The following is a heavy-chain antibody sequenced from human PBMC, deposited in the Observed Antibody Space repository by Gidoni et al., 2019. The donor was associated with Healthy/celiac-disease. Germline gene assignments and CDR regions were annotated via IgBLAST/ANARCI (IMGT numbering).Heavy chain of an antibody. CDR2: INHSGST. Sequence: QVQLQQWGAGLLKPSETLSLTCAVYGGSFSGYYWSWIRQPPGKGLEWIGEINHSGSTNYNPSLKSRVTISVDTSKNQFSLKLSSVTAADTAVYYCARGASRRRFDPWGQGTLVTVSS. V-gene: IGHV4-34*01. CDR3: ARGASRRRFDP. J-gene: IGHJ5*02. CDR1: GGSFSGYY.